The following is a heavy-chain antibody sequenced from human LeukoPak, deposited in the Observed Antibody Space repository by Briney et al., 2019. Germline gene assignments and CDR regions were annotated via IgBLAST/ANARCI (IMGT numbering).Heavy chain of an antibody. CDR2: IYSSGST. V-gene: IGHV4-4*07. CDR1: GGSISSYY. J-gene: IGHJ4*01. D-gene: IGHD3-22*01. Sequence: SETLSLTCTVSGGSISSYYWNWIRQTAGKGLEWIGRIYSSGSTNYNPPLKSRVTISVDKSKNQFSLKLSSVTAADTAVYYCARDGYDSGGYNYWGQGTLVTVSS. CDR3: ARDGYDSGGYNY.